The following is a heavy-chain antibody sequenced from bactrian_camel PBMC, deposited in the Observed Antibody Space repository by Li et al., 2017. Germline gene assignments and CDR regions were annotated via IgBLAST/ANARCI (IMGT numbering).Heavy chain of an antibody. J-gene: IGHJ6*01. CDR3: AAPAMFGGPCRLNLDDFGY. D-gene: IGHD7*01. CDR2: INWRGDRV. CDR1: GYISSSIF. Sequence: VQLVESGGGSARAGGTLTLSCAASGYISSSIFMGWIRQVPGKGLEWVSAINWRGDRVGYADSVKGQFTISRDNAKNTVYLQMNNLKPEDTAMYYCAAPAMFGGPCRLNLDDFGYWGRGTQVTVS. V-gene: IGHV3S42*01.